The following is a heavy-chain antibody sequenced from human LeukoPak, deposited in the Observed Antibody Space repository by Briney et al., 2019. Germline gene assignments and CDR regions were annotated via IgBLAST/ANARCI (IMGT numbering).Heavy chain of an antibody. Sequence: AASVKVSCKAFGYTFTSNYMHWVRQAPGQGPEWMGVISPSGGSTTYAQKFQGRVTLTRDMSTSTDYLELSRLRSDDTAVYYCARWAYHYDSSGLVPDAFDIWGQGTMVTVSS. V-gene: IGHV1-46*01. J-gene: IGHJ3*02. CDR1: GYTFTSNY. CDR2: ISPSGGST. D-gene: IGHD3-22*01. CDR3: ARWAYHYDSSGLVPDAFDI.